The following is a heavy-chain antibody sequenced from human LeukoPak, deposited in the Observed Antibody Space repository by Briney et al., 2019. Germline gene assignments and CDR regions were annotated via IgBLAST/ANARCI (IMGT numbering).Heavy chain of an antibody. CDR2: ISYDRSNK. V-gene: IGHV3-30*19. D-gene: IGHD1-26*01. J-gene: IGHJ6*03. CDR1: GLTFSNYG. Sequence: PGGSLRLSCAASGLTFSNYGMHWVRQAPGKGLEWVAVISYDRSNKYYADSVKGRFTISRDNSKNTLYLQMNRLRAEDTAVYYCARVSGSYSLYYYMDVWGKGTTVTVSS. CDR3: ARVSGSYSLYYYMDV.